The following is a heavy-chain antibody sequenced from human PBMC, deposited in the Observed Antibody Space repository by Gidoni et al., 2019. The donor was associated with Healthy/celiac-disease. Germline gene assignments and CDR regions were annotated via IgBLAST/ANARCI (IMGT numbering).Heavy chain of an antibody. V-gene: IGHV1-69*08. CDR1: AGTFSSYT. J-gene: IGHJ4*02. Sequence: QVQRVQSGAEVKKPGSSVKVSCKAPAGTFSSYTISWVRQAPGQGLEWMGRIIPILGIANYAQKFQGRVTITADKSTSTAYMELSSLRSEDTAVYYCARDQRGYSYGYADYWGQGTLVTVSS. CDR2: IIPILGIA. D-gene: IGHD5-18*01. CDR3: ARDQRGYSYGYADY.